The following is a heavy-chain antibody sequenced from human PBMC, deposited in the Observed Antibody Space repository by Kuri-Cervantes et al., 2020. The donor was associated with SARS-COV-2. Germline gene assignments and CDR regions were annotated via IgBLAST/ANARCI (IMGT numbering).Heavy chain of an antibody. D-gene: IGHD4/OR15-4a*01. Sequence: SETLSLTCTVSGGSISRHYWSWIRQPPGKGLEWIGNIYYSGSADYNPSLKSRVTISVDTSKNQFSLKLSSVTAADTAVYYCARDPNANHNNWFDPWGQGTLVTVSS. CDR2: IYYSGSA. V-gene: IGHV4-59*11. CDR3: ARDPNANHNNWFDP. CDR1: GGSISRHY. J-gene: IGHJ5*02.